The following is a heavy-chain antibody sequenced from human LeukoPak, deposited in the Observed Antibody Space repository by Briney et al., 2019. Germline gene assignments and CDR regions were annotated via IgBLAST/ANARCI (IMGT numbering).Heavy chain of an antibody. V-gene: IGHV1-18*01. CDR1: GYTFTSYG. CDR3: ASPWCSSTRCYRGLFGY. Sequence: ASVKVSCKASGYTFTSYGISWVRQAPGQGHEWMGWISAYNGNTNYAQKLQGRVTMTTDTSTSTAYMELRSLRSDDTAVYYCASPWCSSTRCYRGLFGYWGQGTLVTVSS. J-gene: IGHJ4*02. CDR2: ISAYNGNT. D-gene: IGHD2-2*02.